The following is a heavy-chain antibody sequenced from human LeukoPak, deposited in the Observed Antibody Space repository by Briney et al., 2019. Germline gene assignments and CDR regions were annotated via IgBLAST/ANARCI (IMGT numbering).Heavy chain of an antibody. CDR1: GASISTTGYF. CDR3: ARASHYSMDV. Sequence: SETLSLTCSVSGASISTTGYFWGWVRQPPGKWLEWIGTISYSGNTYYNPSLKSRVIISVDTSKNQFSLRLSSVTAADTAVHYCARASHYSMDVWGKGTTVTVSS. D-gene: IGHD2-2*01. J-gene: IGHJ6*03. CDR2: ISYSGNT. V-gene: IGHV4-39*07.